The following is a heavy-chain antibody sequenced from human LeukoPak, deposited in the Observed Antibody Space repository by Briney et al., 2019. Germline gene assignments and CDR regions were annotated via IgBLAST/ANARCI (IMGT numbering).Heavy chain of an antibody. Sequence: PSETLSLTCTVSGYSISSGYYWSWIRQPPGKGLEWIGEINHSGSTNYNPSLKSRVTISVDTSKNQFSLKLRSVTAADTAVYYCARFSGSYYVFDYWGQGTLVTVSS. CDR2: INHSGST. CDR3: ARFSGSYYVFDY. J-gene: IGHJ4*02. D-gene: IGHD3-10*01. V-gene: IGHV4-38-2*02. CDR1: GYSISSGYY.